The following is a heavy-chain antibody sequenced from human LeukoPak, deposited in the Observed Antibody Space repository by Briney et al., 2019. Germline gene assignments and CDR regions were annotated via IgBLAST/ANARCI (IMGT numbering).Heavy chain of an antibody. CDR1: GFTLSIYN. D-gene: IGHD5-12*01. CDR3: ARERVTTTAFDI. V-gene: IGHV3-21*01. Sequence: GVSLRLFCGASGFTLSIYNTHWVRQARGKGLEGVSYHTRSNTYYADSVKGRLTISRDNAKNSLYLQMNSLRAEDTAVYYCARERVTTTAFDIWGQGTMVTVPS. J-gene: IGHJ3*02. CDR2: HTRSNTY.